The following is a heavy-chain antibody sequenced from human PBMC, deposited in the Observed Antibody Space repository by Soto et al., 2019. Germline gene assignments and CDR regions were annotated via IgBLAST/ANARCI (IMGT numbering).Heavy chain of an antibody. J-gene: IGHJ4*02. CDR1: GFTFSSYA. CDR2: ISYDGSNK. V-gene: IGHV3-30-3*01. CDR3: AREDMDTRLDY. Sequence: GSLRLSCAASGFTFSSYAMHWVRQAPGKGLEWVAVISYDGSNKYYADSVKGRFTISRDNSKNTLYLQMNSLRAEDTAVYYCAREDMDTRLDYWGQGTLVTV. D-gene: IGHD5-18*01.